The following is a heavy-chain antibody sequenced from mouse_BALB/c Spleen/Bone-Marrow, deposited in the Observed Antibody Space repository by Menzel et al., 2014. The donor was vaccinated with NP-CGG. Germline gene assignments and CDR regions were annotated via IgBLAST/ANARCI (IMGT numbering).Heavy chain of an antibody. CDR3: ARGGLLRAMDY. V-gene: IGHV1-20*02. CDR1: GYSFTGYF. J-gene: IGHJ4*01. Sequence: EVHLVESGPELVKPGASVKISCKASGYSFTGYFMNWVMQSHGKSLEWIGRINPYNGDTFYNQKFKGKATLTVDKSSSTAHMELRSLASEDSAVYYCARGGLLRAMDYWGQGTSVTVSS. CDR2: INPYNGDT. D-gene: IGHD2-3*01.